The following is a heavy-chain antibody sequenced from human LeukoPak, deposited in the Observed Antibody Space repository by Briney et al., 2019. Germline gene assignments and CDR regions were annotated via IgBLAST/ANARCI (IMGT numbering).Heavy chain of an antibody. D-gene: IGHD3-3*01. V-gene: IGHV1-24*01. CDR2: FDPEDGET. J-gene: IGHJ5*02. CDR3: ATAPKFWSGYSNPASAWFDP. CDR1: GYTLTELS. Sequence: ASVKVSCKVSGYTLTELSMHWVRQAPGKGLEWMGGFDPEDGETIYAQKFQGRVTMTEDTSTDTAYMELSSLRSEDTAVYYCATAPKFWSGYSNPASAWFDPWGQGTLVTVSS.